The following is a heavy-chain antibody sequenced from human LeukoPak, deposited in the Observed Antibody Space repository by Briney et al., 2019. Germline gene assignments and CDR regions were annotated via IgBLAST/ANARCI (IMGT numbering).Heavy chain of an antibody. D-gene: IGHD6-19*01. J-gene: IGHJ6*03. CDR3: ARARRGAGTRGYMDV. CDR1: GFTFSSYW. Sequence: PGGSLRLSCAASGFTFSSYWMHWVRQAPGQGLVWVSRINSDGSTTTYADSVKGRFTISRDNAKNSLYLQMNSLRAEDTALYYCARARRGAGTRGYMDVWGKGTTVTVSS. V-gene: IGHV3-74*01. CDR2: INSDGSTT.